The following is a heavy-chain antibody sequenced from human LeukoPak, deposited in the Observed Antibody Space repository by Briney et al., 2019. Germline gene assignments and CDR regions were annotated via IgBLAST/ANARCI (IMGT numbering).Heavy chain of an antibody. CDR1: GGSISSGSYY. CDR2: IYTSGST. D-gene: IGHD3-22*01. V-gene: IGHV4-61*02. J-gene: IGHJ3*02. CDR3: ARTTMIVVASAFDI. Sequence: SETLSLTCTVSGGSISSGSYYWSWIRQPAGKGLEWIGRIYTSGSTNYNPSLKSRVTISVDTSKNQFSLKLSSVTAADTAVYYCARTTMIVVASAFDIWGQGTMVTVSS.